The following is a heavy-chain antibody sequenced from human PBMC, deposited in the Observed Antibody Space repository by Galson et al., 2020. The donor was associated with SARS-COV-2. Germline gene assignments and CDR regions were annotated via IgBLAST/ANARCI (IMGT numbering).Heavy chain of an antibody. CDR3: AKGRSNYATFSGYYYMDV. Sequence: SETLSLTCAVYGGSFSGYYWSWIRQPPGKGLEWIGEINHSGSTNYNPSLKSRVTISADTSKNQFSLKLNSVTAADTAVYYCAKGRSNYATFSGYYYMDVWGKGTTVTVSS. D-gene: IGHD3-10*01. CDR1: GGSFSGYY. J-gene: IGHJ6*03. CDR2: INHSGST. V-gene: IGHV4-34*01.